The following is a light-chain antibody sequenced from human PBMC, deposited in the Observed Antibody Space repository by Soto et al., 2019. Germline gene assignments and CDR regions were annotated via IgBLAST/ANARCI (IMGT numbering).Light chain of an antibody. V-gene: IGLV1-51*01. CDR2: DND. J-gene: IGLJ2*01. CDR3: GAWDDSLSVVL. CDR1: SANIGGNY. Sequence: QSVLTQPPSVSAAPGQKVTISCSGSSANIGGNYVSWYQHLPGTAPKLVIYDNDRRPSEIPDRFSGSKSGTSATLDITGLQTGDEADYYCGAWDDSLSVVLFGGGTKVTVL.